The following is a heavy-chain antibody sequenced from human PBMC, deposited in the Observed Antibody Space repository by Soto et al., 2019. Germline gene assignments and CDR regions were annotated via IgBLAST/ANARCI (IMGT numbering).Heavy chain of an antibody. Sequence: SETLSLTCTVSGGSISSADYYWSWIRQPPGKGLYWIGYIYYSGSTYYNPSLKSRVTISVDTSKNQFSPKLSSVTAADTAVYYCARGRNGAGGDYFDYWGQGTLVTVSS. CDR1: GGSISSADYY. J-gene: IGHJ4*02. CDR2: IYYSGST. D-gene: IGHD1-1*01. V-gene: IGHV4-30-4*01. CDR3: ARGRNGAGGDYFDY.